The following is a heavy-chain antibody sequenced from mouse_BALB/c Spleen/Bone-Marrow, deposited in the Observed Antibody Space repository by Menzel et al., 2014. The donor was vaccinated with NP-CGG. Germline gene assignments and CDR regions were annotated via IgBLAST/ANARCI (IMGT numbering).Heavy chain of an antibody. Sequence: VQLQQSGPELVKPGASVKISCKASGYTFTDYYINWVKQKPGQGLEWIGWIYAGSGNTEYNEKVKGKATLTVDTSSSTAYMQLSSLTSEDPTVYFCARESLIVSVTDTGFDYWGQGTTLTVSS. CDR1: GYTFTDYY. J-gene: IGHJ2*01. D-gene: IGHD2-1*01. V-gene: IGHV1-84*02. CDR2: IYAGSGNT. CDR3: ARESLIVSVTDTGFDY.